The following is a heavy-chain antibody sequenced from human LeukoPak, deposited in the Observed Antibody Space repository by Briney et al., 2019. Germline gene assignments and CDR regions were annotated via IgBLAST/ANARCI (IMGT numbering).Heavy chain of an antibody. D-gene: IGHD6-13*01. Sequence: GESLKISCKGSGYSFTSYWFGWVRQMPGKGLEWMGIIYPGDSDTRYSPSFQGQVTISADKSISTAYLQWSSLKASDTAMYYCARHQWSSSWYVKAHNWFDPWGQGTLVTVSS. CDR3: ARHQWSSSWYVKAHNWFDP. CDR2: IYPGDSDT. CDR1: GYSFTSYW. J-gene: IGHJ5*02. V-gene: IGHV5-51*01.